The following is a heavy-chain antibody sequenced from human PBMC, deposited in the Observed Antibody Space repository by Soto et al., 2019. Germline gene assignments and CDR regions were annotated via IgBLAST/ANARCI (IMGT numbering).Heavy chain of an antibody. J-gene: IGHJ6*02. Sequence: GGSLRLSCAASGFTVSSNYMSWVRQAPGKGLEWVSVIYSGGSTYYADSVKGRFTISRDNSKNTLYLQMNSLRAEDTAVYYCARDRIQLWFPYYYYGMDVWGQGTTVTVSS. D-gene: IGHD5-18*01. CDR1: GFTVSSNY. V-gene: IGHV3-53*01. CDR3: ARDRIQLWFPYYYYGMDV. CDR2: IYSGGST.